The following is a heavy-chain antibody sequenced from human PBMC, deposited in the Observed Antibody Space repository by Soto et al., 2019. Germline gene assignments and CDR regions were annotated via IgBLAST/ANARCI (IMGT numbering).Heavy chain of an antibody. D-gene: IGHD3-22*01. J-gene: IGHJ6*03. CDR1: GGSISSSSYY. CDR2: IYYSGST. Sequence: SETLSLTCTVSGGSISSSSYYWGWIRQPPGKGLEWIGSIYYSGSTYYNPSLKSRVTISVDTSKNQFSLKLSSVTAADTAVYYCARLTVVTNYYYYYMDVWGKGTTVTVSS. V-gene: IGHV4-39*01. CDR3: ARLTVVTNYYYYYMDV.